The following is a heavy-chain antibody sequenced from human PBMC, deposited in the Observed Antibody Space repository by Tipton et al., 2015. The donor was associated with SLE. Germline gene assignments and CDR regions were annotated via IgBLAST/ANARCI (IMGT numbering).Heavy chain of an antibody. CDR1: GYSIGNGYY. CDR3: ARHDYDDNGYYLHYFDH. D-gene: IGHD3-22*01. V-gene: IGHV4-38-2*01. Sequence: TLSLTCAVSGYSIGNGYYWGWIRQPPGKGLEWIGSIYHNENTYFNPSLKSRVSMSIDTSKNQVFLRLSSVTAADTATYYCARHDYDDNGYYLHYFDHWGQGTLVTVSS. CDR2: IYHNENT. J-gene: IGHJ4*02.